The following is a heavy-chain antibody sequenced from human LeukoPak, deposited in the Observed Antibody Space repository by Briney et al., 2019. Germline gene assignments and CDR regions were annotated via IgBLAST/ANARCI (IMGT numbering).Heavy chain of an antibody. Sequence: PGGSLRLSCAASGFTFSSYAMSWVRQAPGKGLEWVSAISGSGGSTYYADSVKGRFTISRDNSKNTLYLQMNSLRAEDTAVYYCAKEGIFDSSGYYGFDYWGQGTLVTVSS. D-gene: IGHD3-22*01. CDR2: ISGSGGST. CDR1: GFTFSSYA. V-gene: IGHV3-23*01. J-gene: IGHJ4*02. CDR3: AKEGIFDSSGYYGFDY.